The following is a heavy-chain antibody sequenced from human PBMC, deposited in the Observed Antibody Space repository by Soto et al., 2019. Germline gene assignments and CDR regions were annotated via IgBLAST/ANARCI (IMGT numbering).Heavy chain of an antibody. CDR2: IDPSDSYT. CDR1: GYSFTSYW. J-gene: IGHJ4*02. CDR3: ARLRWLPTTNFDY. D-gene: IGHD4-17*01. V-gene: IGHV5-10-1*01. Sequence: GDSLKMSCKWSGYSFTSYWITWVRQIPGNGLEWMGRIDPSDSYTNYSPSFQGHVTISADKSISTAYLQWSSLKASDTAMYYCARLRWLPTTNFDYWGQGSLVSVTS.